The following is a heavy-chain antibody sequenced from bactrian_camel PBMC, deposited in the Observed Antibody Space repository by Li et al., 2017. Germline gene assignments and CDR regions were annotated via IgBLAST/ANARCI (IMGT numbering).Heavy chain of an antibody. CDR3: AADPPVCRCGSSWERYSYGH. Sequence: QVQLVESGGGSVQAGGSLTLSRTSSGHTYSSSKCMGWFRQEPGKEREGVAGIKIASGVTFYADSVKGRFTISQDYARNTVYLQMNDLKPEDTAIYYCAADPPVCRCGSSWERYSYGHWGQGTQVTVS. CDR2: IKIASGVT. V-gene: IGHV3-3*01. J-gene: IGHJ4*01. D-gene: IGHD6*01. CDR1: GHTYSSSKC.